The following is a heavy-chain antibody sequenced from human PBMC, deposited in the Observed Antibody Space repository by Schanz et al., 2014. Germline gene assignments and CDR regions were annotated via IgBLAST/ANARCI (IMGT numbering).Heavy chain of an antibody. D-gene: IGHD2-2*01. CDR1: GFTFRDYY. V-gene: IGHV4-34*01. CDR3: ARAARRTRVVPLYFDY. Sequence: QVQLVESGGGLVKPGGSLRLSCAASGFTFRDYYMSWIRQAPGKGLEWIGEIYHSGSTYYNPSLKSRVTISVDTSKNQCALKLRSVTAADTAVYYCARAARRTRVVPLYFDYWGQGTLVTVSS. CDR2: IYHSGST. J-gene: IGHJ4*02.